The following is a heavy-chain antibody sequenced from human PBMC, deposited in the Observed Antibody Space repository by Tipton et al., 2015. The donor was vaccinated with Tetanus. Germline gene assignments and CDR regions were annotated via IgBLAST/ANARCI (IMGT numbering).Heavy chain of an antibody. CDR2: IYFRGSA. CDR3: ARLDYAASGYIIRFGP. Sequence: TLSLTCSVSGGSISSGGYYWSWIRQYPGKGLERIGHIYFRGSAYYTPSLKTQLSMSVDTAENKFSLRLSSVTAADSAVYYCARLDYAASGYIIRFGPWCQGTLVTVST. CDR1: GGSISSGGYY. J-gene: IGHJ5*02. D-gene: IGHD3-3*01. V-gene: IGHV4-31*01.